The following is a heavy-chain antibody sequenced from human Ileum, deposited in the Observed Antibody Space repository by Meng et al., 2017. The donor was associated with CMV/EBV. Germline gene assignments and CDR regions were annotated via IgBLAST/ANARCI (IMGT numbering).Heavy chain of an antibody. V-gene: IGHV3-7*01. CDR1: GFTFSSYW. D-gene: IGHD3/OR15-3a*01. J-gene: IGHJ6*02. Sequence: GESLKISCAASGFTFSSYWMSWVRQAPGKGLEWVANIKQDGSEKYYVDSVKGRFTISRDNAKNSLYVQMNSLRAEDTAVYYCARDRGWTSHMDVWGQGTMVTVSS. CDR3: ARDRGWTSHMDV. CDR2: IKQDGSEK.